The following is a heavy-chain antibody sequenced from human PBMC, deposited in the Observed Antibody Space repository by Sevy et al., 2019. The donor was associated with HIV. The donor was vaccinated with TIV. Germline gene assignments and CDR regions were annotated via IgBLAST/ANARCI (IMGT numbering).Heavy chain of an antibody. CDR1: GFTFNSAW. V-gene: IGHV3-15*07. D-gene: IGHD3-22*01. CDR2: MRTKSDGGST. J-gene: IGHJ4*02. CDR3: NNQLTMDHYNSSGYYQRHLDY. Sequence: GGSLRLSCAASGFTFNSAWMIWVRQAPGKGLEWVGHMRTKSDGGSTDYAGPVKGRFSISTDDSKNTLYLEMDSLKTEDTAVYYCNNQLTMDHYNSSGYYQRHLDYWGQGTLVTVSS.